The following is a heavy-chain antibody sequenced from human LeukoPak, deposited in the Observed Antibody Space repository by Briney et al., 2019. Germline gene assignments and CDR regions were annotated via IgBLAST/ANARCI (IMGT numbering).Heavy chain of an antibody. CDR1: AGSINSDLYY. CDR2: IYTNGWT. D-gene: IGHD6-19*01. J-gene: IGHJ5*02. CDR3: ARGSGWNSFDP. Sequence: PSQTLSLTCTISAGSINSDLYYWAWIRQPAGKRLEWIGRIYTNGWTDYNPSLKSRVTISVDTSKNQFSLKLSFVTAADTAFYYCARGSGWNSFDPWGQGTLVTVSS. V-gene: IGHV4-61*02.